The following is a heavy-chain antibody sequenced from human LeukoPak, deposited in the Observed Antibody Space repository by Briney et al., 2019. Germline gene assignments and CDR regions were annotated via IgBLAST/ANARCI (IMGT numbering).Heavy chain of an antibody. D-gene: IGHD6-13*01. CDR3: AGVKQLVGIVDDY. Sequence: GGSLRLSCAASGFTFSSYEMNWVRQAPGKGLEWVSYISSSGGTIYYADSVKGRFTISRDNAKNSLYLQMNSLRAEDTAVYYCAGVKQLVGIVDDYWGQGTLVTVSS. CDR1: GFTFSSYE. J-gene: IGHJ4*02. CDR2: ISSSGGTI. V-gene: IGHV3-48*03.